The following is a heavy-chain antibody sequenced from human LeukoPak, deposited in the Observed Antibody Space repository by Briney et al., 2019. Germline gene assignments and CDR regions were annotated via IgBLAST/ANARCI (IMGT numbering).Heavy chain of an antibody. Sequence: GGSLRLSCAASGFTFSSYWMSWVRQAPGKGLEWVANIKQDGSEKYYVDSVKGRFTISRANAKTSLYLQMNSLRAEDTAVYYCSTPPSMWPDAFDIWGQGTMVTVSS. CDR1: GFTFSSYW. D-gene: IGHD2/OR15-2a*01. J-gene: IGHJ3*02. V-gene: IGHV3-7*03. CDR3: STPPSMWPDAFDI. CDR2: IKQDGSEK.